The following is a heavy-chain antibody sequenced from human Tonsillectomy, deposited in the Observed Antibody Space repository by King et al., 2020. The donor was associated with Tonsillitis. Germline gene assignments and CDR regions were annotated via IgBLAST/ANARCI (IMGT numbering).Heavy chain of an antibody. D-gene: IGHD5-18*01. CDR2: ISSSRSYV. Sequence: VQLVESGGGLVKPGGSLRLSWSASGFTFSRYSIKWVRQAPGKGLEWFSTISSSRSYVYVADSVKVRFTISRDNAKNSLYLQMNSLRAEDTAVYYCARGGYSYGPDYWGQGTLVTVSS. V-gene: IGHV3-21*01. CDR1: GFTFSRYS. J-gene: IGHJ4*02. CDR3: ARGGYSYGPDY.